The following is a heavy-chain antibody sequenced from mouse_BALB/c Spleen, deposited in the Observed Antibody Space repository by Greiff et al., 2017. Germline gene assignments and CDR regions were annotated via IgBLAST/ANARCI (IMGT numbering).Heavy chain of an antibody. CDR3: AREDYYGSSYPSY. V-gene: IGHV2-9*02. D-gene: IGHD1-1*01. J-gene: IGHJ2*01. CDR2: IWAGGST. CDR1: GFSLTSYG. Sequence: QVQLQQSGPGLVAPSQSLSITCTVSGFSLTSYGVHWVRQPPGKGLEWLGVIWAGGSTNYNSALMSRLSISKDNSKSQVFLKMNSLQTDDTAMYYCAREDYYGSSYPSYWGQGTTLTVSS.